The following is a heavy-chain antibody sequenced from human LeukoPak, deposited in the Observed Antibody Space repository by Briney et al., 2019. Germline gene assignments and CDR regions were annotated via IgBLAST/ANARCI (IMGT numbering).Heavy chain of an antibody. CDR1: GYTFTSYG. CDR3: ARVVLGRRWLQTSYYYGMDV. CDR2: ISAYNGNT. V-gene: IGHV1-18*01. Sequence: ASVKVSCKASGYTFTSYGISWVRQAPGQGLEWMGWISAYNGNTNYAQKLQGRVTMTTDTSTSTAYLELSSLTSEDTAVYYCARVVLGRRWLQTSYYYGMDVWGQGTTVTVSS. J-gene: IGHJ6*02. D-gene: IGHD5-24*01.